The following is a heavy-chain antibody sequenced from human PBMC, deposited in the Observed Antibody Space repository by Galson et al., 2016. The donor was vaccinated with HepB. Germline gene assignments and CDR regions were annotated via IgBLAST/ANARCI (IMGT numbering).Heavy chain of an antibody. D-gene: IGHD6-19*01. CDR3: ARARYSSDAHPGYYFDY. CDR2: ISGSGAGT. Sequence: SLRLSCAASGFIFSNYAMSWVRQAPGKGLEWVSAISGSGAGTNYADSVRGRFTISRDNSKNTLYLQMNSLTAEDTAVYYCARARYSSDAHPGYYFDYWGQGTLVPVSS. CDR1: GFIFSNYA. J-gene: IGHJ4*02. V-gene: IGHV3-23*01.